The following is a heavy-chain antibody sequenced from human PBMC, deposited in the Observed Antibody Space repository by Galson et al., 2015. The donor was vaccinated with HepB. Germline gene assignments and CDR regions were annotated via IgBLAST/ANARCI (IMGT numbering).Heavy chain of an antibody. CDR3: AKESDYYFDY. Sequence: SVKVSCKASGEIVNSYAINWVRQAPGQGLEWMGRIIPMAGSANYAQAFYDRITISADESTTTVYMELNSLTSEDTAVYFCAKESDYYFDYWGQGSLVTVSS. CDR1: GEIVNSYA. V-gene: IGHV1-69*11. D-gene: IGHD4/OR15-4a*01. J-gene: IGHJ4*02. CDR2: IIPMAGSA.